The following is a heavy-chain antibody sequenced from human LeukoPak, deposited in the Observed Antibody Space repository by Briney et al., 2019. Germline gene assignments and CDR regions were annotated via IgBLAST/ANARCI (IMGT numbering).Heavy chain of an antibody. CDR2: ISRSGSII. CDR3: ARDLGVTDGDYVSYFDY. Sequence: GGSLRLSCAASGFTFSSYSMIWVRQAPGKGLEWVSYISRSGSIIYYADSVKGRFTISRDNAKNSLYLQMNSLRAEDTAVYYCARDLGVTDGDYVSYFDYWGQGTLVTVSS. D-gene: IGHD4-17*01. J-gene: IGHJ4*02. CDR1: GFTFSSYS. V-gene: IGHV3-48*04.